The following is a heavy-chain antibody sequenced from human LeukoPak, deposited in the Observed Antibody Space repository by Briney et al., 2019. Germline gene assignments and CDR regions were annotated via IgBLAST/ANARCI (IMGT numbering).Heavy chain of an antibody. J-gene: IGHJ3*02. Sequence: SETLSLTCTVSGGSISSYYWSWIRQPAGKGLEWIGRIYTSGSTNYNPSLKSRVTMSVDTSKNQFSLKLSSVTAADTAVYYCAGERYSSGWGAFDIWGQGTMVTVSS. D-gene: IGHD6-19*01. V-gene: IGHV4-4*07. CDR1: GGSISSYY. CDR3: AGERYSSGWGAFDI. CDR2: IYTSGST.